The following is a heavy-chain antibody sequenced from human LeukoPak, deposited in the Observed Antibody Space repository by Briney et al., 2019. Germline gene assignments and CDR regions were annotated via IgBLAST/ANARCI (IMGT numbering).Heavy chain of an antibody. J-gene: IGHJ4*02. D-gene: IGHD6-13*01. V-gene: IGHV4-39*01. CDR2: IYYSGST. CDR1: GGSISSSSYY. CDR3: ASTPREHIAAAGMHFDY. Sequence: SETLSLTCTVSGGSISSSSYYWGWIRQAPGKGLEWIGSIYYSGSTYYNPSLKSRVTISLDTSKNQFSLRLSSVTAADTAVYYCASTPREHIAAAGMHFDYWGQGTLVTVSS.